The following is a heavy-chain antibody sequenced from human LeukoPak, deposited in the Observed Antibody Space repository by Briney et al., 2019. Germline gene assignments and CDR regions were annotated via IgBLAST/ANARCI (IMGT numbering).Heavy chain of an antibody. V-gene: IGHV4-61*02. CDR2: IYTSGST. J-gene: IGHJ6*03. CDR3: ARGLPRYCSSTSCVPYGDFYYYYYMDV. CDR1: GGSISSGSYY. Sequence: PSQTLSLTCTVSGGSISSGSYYWSWIRQPAGKGLEWIGRIYTSGSTNYNPSLKSRVTILVDTSKNQFSLKLSSVTAADTAVYYCARGLPRYCSSTSCVPYGDFYYYYYMDVWGKGTTFTVSS. D-gene: IGHD2-2*01.